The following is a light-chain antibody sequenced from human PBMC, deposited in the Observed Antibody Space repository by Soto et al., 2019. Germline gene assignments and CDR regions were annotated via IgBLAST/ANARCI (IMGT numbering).Light chain of an antibody. J-gene: IGLJ7*01. Sequence: QAVVTQPPSASGTPGQTVTISCSGSSSNSGSNFVYWYQQLPGTAPKLLIYKDNQRPSGVPDRFSGSKSGTSVSLAISGLRPEDEAEYYCSVWEDNVDGWVFGGGTQLTVL. CDR2: KDN. V-gene: IGLV1-47*01. CDR1: SSNSGSNF. CDR3: SVWEDNVDGWV.